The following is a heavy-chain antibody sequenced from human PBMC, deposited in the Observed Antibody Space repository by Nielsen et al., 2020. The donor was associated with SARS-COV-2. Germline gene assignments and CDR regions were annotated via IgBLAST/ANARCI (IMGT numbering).Heavy chain of an antibody. CDR2: IIPIFGTA. Sequence: SVKVSCKASGGTFSSYAISWVRQAPGQGLEWMGGIIPIFGTANYAQKFQDRVTITADESTNTVYMELSNLRSEDTAVYYCARHDYGGNSPIDSWGQGTLVTVSS. J-gene: IGHJ4*02. D-gene: IGHD4-23*01. CDR3: ARHDYGGNSPIDS. V-gene: IGHV1-69*13. CDR1: GGTFSSYA.